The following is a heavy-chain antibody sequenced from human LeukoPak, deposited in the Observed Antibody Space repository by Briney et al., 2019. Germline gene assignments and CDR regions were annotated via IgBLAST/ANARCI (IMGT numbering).Heavy chain of an antibody. CDR3: ARGAARMVEMGTMISFEY. CDR2: INWNSGSI. CDR1: GFTFDDYA. J-gene: IGHJ4*02. D-gene: IGHD5-24*01. Sequence: GGSLRLSCAASGFTFDDYAMHWVRQAPGKGLEWVSGINWNSGSIGYADSVKGRFTISRVNSQKTLYLQMSSLRAEDAAVYYCARGAARMVEMGTMISFEYWGQGTLVTVSS. V-gene: IGHV3-9*01.